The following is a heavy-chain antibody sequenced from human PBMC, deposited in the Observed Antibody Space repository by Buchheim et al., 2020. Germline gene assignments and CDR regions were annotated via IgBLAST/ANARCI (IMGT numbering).Heavy chain of an antibody. CDR3: ARSLHYSDSSGYHDF. CDR2: IRSKAYGGTT. J-gene: IGHJ4*02. V-gene: IGHV3-49*04. CDR1: GFTFGDYS. D-gene: IGHD3-22*01. Sequence: EVQLVESGGGLEQPGRSLRLSCTTSGFTFGDYSMTWVRQAPGKGLEWVGFIRSKAYGGTTEYAASVKGRFTISRDDSKSIAYLHMNSLKTEDTAVYYCARSLHYSDSSGYHDFWGQGTL.